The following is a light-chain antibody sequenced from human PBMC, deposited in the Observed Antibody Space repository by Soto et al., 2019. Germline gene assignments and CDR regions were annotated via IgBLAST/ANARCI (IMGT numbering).Light chain of an antibody. CDR1: QEITSY. V-gene: IGKV1-33*01. CDR3: QHCDYLPI. Sequence: DIQMTQSPSSLSASVGDRVTITCQASQEITSYLNWYQHKPGKAPKLLIYDASILEAGVPPRFSGSGSRTDVTLTISSLQPEDVATYYCQHCDYLPIFGPGTTVDFK. CDR2: DAS. J-gene: IGKJ3*01.